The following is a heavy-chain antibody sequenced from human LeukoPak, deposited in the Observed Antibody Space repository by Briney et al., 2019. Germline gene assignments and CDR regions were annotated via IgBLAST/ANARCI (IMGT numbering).Heavy chain of an antibody. D-gene: IGHD3-22*01. CDR1: GFTFSSYS. J-gene: IGHJ4*02. CDR3: AKAAYDSSGSWYYLDY. Sequence: GGSLRLSCAASGFTFSSYSMNWVRQAPGKGLEWVSAISGSGGSTYYADSVKGRFTISRDNSKNTLYLQMNSLRPEDTAVYYCAKAAYDSSGSWYYLDYWGQGTLVTVSS. CDR2: ISGSGGST. V-gene: IGHV3-23*01.